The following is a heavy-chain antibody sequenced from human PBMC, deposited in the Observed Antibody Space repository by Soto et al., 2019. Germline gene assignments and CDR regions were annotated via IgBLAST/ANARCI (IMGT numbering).Heavy chain of an antibody. CDR1: GLTFGSYS. CDR2: ISSRAYYGTT. CDR3: TRLQSVRSGVFVPYFDY. D-gene: IGHD2-15*01. Sequence: PGGSLRLSCTSSGLTFGSYSSSWVRQAPGKGLEWIGFISSRAYYGTTEYAASVQGRFTISRDDSKNIAYLQMNSLKPEDTGVYYCTRLQSVRSGVFVPYFDYWGQGALVTVSS. V-gene: IGHV3-49*04. J-gene: IGHJ4*02.